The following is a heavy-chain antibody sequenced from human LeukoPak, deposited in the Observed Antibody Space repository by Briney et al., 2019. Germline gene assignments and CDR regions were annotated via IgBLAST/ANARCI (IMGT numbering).Heavy chain of an antibody. CDR2: IYSGGST. D-gene: IGHD3-3*01. V-gene: IGHV3-53*01. CDR3: ARGPNYDFWSGSSSNGMDV. J-gene: IGHJ6*02. CDR1: GFTVSSNY. Sequence: QTGGSLRLSCAASGFTVSSNYMSWVRQAPGKGLGWVSVIYSGGSTYYADSVKGRFTISRDNSKNTLYLQMNSLRAEDTAVYYCARGPNYDFWSGSSSNGMDVWGQGTTVTVSS.